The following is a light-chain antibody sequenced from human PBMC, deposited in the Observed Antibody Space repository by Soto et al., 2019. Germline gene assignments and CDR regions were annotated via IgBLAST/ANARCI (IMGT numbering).Light chain of an antibody. J-gene: IGLJ1*01. CDR3: GSWDSSLSAYV. V-gene: IGLV1-51*01. CDR1: SSNIGGNS. Sequence: VLAQPPSVSAAPGQKVTISCSGSSSNIGGNSVSWYQQLPGTAPKLLIYDDNKRPSGIPDRFSGSKSGTSATLGITGFQTGDEAEYYCGSWDSSLSAYVFGTGTKVTVL. CDR2: DDN.